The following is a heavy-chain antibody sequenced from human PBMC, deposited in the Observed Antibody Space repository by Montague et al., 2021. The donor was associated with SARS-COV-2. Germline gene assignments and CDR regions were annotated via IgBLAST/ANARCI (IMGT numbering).Heavy chain of an antibody. V-gene: IGHV4-34*01. CDR1: GGSFSNKY. D-gene: IGHD1-26*01. Sequence: SETLSLTCAVYGGSFSNKYWTWIRQPPGKGLEWIGEINHTGSTNYKPSLKRRVTISVDTSKNQFSLKVSFVTAADTALYYCARGLMSGSYYLGLDYWGQGTLVTVSS. CDR3: ARGLMSGSYYLGLDY. CDR2: INHTGST. J-gene: IGHJ4*02.